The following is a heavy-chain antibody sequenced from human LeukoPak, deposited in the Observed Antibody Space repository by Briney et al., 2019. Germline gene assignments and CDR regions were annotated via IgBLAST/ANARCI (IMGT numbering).Heavy chain of an antibody. CDR3: ARGHYDILTGNYKWTPDY. V-gene: IGHV3-21*06. D-gene: IGHD3-9*01. CDR1: EFTFSSYK. CDR2: IHSGGSDI. Sequence: GGSLRLSCVASEFTFSSYKMNWVRQAPGRGLEWVSSIHSGGSDIYYADSVKGRFTVSRDNAKNSLFLQMNSLRAEDTALYYCARGHYDILTGNYKWTPDYWGQGTLVTVSS. J-gene: IGHJ4*02.